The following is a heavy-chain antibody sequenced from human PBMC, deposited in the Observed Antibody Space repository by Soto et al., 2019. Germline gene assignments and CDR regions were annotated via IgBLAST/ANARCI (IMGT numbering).Heavy chain of an antibody. CDR3: ATGGWGSSWYEGGSRIDY. CDR2: IGPAGDT. V-gene: IGHV3-13*01. J-gene: IGHJ4*02. Sequence: EVQLVESGGGLVQPGGSLRLSCAASGFTFSSYDMHWVRQPPGKGLEWVSAIGPAGDTYYPGSVQGRFTISRDNAKNSLYLQVNTLRAEDTAIYYCATGGWGSSWYEGGSRIDYWGKGTLVTVSS. D-gene: IGHD6-13*01. CDR1: GFTFSSYD.